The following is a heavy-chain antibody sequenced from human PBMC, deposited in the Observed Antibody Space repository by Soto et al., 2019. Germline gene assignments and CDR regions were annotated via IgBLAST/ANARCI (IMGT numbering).Heavy chain of an antibody. CDR1: GGSISSSDSY. CDR2: IYHSGST. D-gene: IGHD3-9*01. J-gene: IGHJ5*02. CDR3: ARGRHYDISTGLNWFDP. Sequence: QVQLQESGPGLVKPSQTLSLTCSVSGGSISSSDSYWSWIRQHPGKGLEWFAYIYHSGSTYYNPSRKSRATMSIDTSKNQFALNLTSVTAADTAVYFCARGRHYDISTGLNWFDPWGQGTLVTVSS. V-gene: IGHV4-31*03.